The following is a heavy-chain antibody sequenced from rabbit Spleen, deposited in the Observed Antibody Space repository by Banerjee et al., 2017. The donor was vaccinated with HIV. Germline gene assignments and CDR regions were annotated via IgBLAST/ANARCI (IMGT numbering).Heavy chain of an antibody. CDR1: GFSFSNKAV. V-gene: IGHV1S45*01. CDR3: ARDIYDDYGDYWGSYYFNL. D-gene: IGHD2-1*01. J-gene: IGHJ4*01. Sequence: LEESGGGLVKPEGSLKLSCIASGFSFSNKAVMCWVRQAPGKGLEWIACINAVTGKAVYASWAKGRFTFSKTSSTTVTLQMTSLTAADTATYFCARDIYDDYGDYWGSYYFNLWGPGTLVTVS. CDR2: INAVTGKA.